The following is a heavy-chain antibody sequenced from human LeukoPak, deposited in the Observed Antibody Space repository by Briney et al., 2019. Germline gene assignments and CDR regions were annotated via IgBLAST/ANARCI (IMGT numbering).Heavy chain of an antibody. CDR2: IYSGGSI. CDR1: GFTVSSNY. J-gene: IGHJ4*02. Sequence: PGGSLTLSCAASGFTVSSNYMSWVRQAPGKGLEWVSVIYSGGSIYYTDSVKGRFTISRDNSKNTLSLQMNSLRTEDTAVYYCARDFSHWFYYWGQGTLVTVSS. CDR3: ARDFSHWFYY. V-gene: IGHV3-66*01.